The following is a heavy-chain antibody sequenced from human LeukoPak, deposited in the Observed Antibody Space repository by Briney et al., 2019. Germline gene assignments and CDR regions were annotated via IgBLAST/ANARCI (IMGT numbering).Heavy chain of an antibody. Sequence: ASVKVSCKASGYTFTGYYMHWVRQAPGQGLEWMRRINPNSGGTNYAQKFQGRVTMTRDTSISTAYMELSRLRSDDTAVYYCASSLPRGPYYFDYWGQGTLVTVSS. V-gene: IGHV1-2*06. CDR1: GYTFTGYY. J-gene: IGHJ4*02. CDR2: INPNSGGT. CDR3: ASSLPRGPYYFDY. D-gene: IGHD5-12*01.